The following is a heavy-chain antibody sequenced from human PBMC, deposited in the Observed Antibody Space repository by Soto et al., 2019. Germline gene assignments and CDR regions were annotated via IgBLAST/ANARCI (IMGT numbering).Heavy chain of an antibody. CDR3: AREGGYSGYDYWFDP. CDR1: GGSISSYY. V-gene: IGHV4-59*01. CDR2: IYYSGST. J-gene: IGHJ5*02. Sequence: SETLSLTCTVSGGSISSYYWSWIRQPPGKGLEWIGYIYYSGSTNYNPSLKSRVTISVDTSKNQFSLKLSSVTAADTAVYYCAREGGYSGYDYWFDPWGQGTLVTVSS. D-gene: IGHD5-12*01.